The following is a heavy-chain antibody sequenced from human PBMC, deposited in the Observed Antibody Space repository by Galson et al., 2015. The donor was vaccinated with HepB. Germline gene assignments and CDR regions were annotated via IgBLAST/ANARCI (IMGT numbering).Heavy chain of an antibody. CDR3: ARVGGATIYYYYGMDV. CDR1: GFTFSSYS. D-gene: IGHD1-26*01. CDR2: ISYDGSNK. Sequence: SLRLSCAASGFTFSSYSMNWVRQAPGKGLEWVAVISYDGSNKYYADSVKGRFTISRDNSKNTLYLQMNSLRAEDTAVYYCARVGGATIYYYYGMDVWGQGTTVTVSS. J-gene: IGHJ6*02. V-gene: IGHV3-30*03.